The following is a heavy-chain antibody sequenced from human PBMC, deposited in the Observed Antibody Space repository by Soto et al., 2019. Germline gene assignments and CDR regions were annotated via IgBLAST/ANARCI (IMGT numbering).Heavy chain of an antibody. CDR3: ARSQRGRTAFTFDY. CDR2: IYYSGTT. V-gene: IGHV4-61*01. CDR1: GDSVSNDNYY. D-gene: IGHD3-16*01. J-gene: IGHJ4*02. Sequence: SETLSLTCAVSGDSVSNDNYYWSWIRQPPGKGLEWIGYIYYSGTTNYNSYLKSRLSLSVDMSKNQFSLKLASVTAADTAVYFCARSQRGRTAFTFDYWGQGALVTVS.